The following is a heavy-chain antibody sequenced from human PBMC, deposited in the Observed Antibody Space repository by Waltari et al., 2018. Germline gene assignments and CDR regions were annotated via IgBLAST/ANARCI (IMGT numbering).Heavy chain of an antibody. Sequence: QVQLVQSGAEVKKPGSSVKVSCKASGDTFSSYAISWVRQAPGQGLEWMGGIIPSIGTANDAQKFQGRVTITADESTSTAYMELSSLRSEDTAVYYCARGVYYDFWSGYYTFDYWGQGTLVTVSS. V-gene: IGHV1-69*01. J-gene: IGHJ4*02. CDR2: IIPSIGTA. D-gene: IGHD3-3*01. CDR1: GDTFSSYA. CDR3: ARGVYYDFWSGYYTFDY.